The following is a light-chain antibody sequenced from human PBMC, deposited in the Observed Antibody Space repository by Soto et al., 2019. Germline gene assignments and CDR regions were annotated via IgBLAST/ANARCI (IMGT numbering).Light chain of an antibody. CDR2: DVT. V-gene: IGLV2-11*01. CDR1: GSDVAAYNY. CDR3: CSYAGSYTFV. J-gene: IGLJ1*01. Sequence: QSALTQPRSMSGSPGQSVTISCTGTGSDVAAYNYVSWYQHHPGKAPKLMIYDVTKRPSGVPDRFSGSRSGNTASLTISGLQAEDEADYYCCSYAGSYTFVFGTETKVTVL.